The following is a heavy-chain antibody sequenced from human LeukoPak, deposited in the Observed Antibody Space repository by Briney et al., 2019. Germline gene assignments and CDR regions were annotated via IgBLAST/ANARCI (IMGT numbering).Heavy chain of an antibody. J-gene: IGHJ4*02. Sequence: GGSLRLSCAASGFTFSIYNMNWVRQAPGKGLEWVSSIGNNIGYIYYADSVKGRFTISRDNAKSSLYLQMNSLRAEDTAVYYCASQLYCSGNNCLTRNFDYWGQGTLVTVSS. CDR1: GFTFSIYN. CDR3: ASQLYCSGNNCLTRNFDY. V-gene: IGHV3-21*01. D-gene: IGHD2-15*01. CDR2: IGNNIGYI.